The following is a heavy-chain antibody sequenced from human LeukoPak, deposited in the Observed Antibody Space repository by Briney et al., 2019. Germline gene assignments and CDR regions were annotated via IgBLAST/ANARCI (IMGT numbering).Heavy chain of an antibody. CDR3: ARGGYCSPTTCFGFDP. V-gene: IGHV3-7*03. J-gene: IGHJ5*02. Sequence: GGSLRLSCAASGFTFSSYWMTWVRQAPGKGLAWVANIKQDGSEKYYVDSVKGRFTISRDNAKNSLYLQMNSLRAEDTAMYYCARGGYCSPTTCFGFDPWGQGTLVTVSS. CDR1: GFTFSSYW. CDR2: IKQDGSEK. D-gene: IGHD2-2*01.